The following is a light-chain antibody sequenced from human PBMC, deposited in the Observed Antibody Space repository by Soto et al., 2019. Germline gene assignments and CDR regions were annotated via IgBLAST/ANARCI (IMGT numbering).Light chain of an antibody. CDR2: WAS. V-gene: IGKV4-1*01. CDR3: QQYYNTPRT. Sequence: DIVMTQSPDSLAVSLGERATINCKSSQSVLYSSTNKYYLAWYQQKPGQPPKLLIYWASTRDSGVPDRFTGSGSGTDFTLTISSLQAEDVAVYYCQQYYNTPRTFGQGTKVDIK. J-gene: IGKJ1*01. CDR1: QSVLYSSTNKYY.